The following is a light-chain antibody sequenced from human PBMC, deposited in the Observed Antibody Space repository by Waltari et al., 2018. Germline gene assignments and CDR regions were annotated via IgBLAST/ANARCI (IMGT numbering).Light chain of an antibody. CDR2: KGS. V-gene: IGKV2-30*01. CDR1: QSLVYTSGISY. CDR3: MQATHWPVT. Sequence: DVWLTHSPLSLPVTLGQPASTSCRSSQSLVYTSGISYLHWFHQRPGQAPRLLIYKGSNRDSGIPGRFSGSGSGTDFTLMISSVEADDVGVYFCMQATHWPVTFGQGTRLEIK. J-gene: IGKJ5*01.